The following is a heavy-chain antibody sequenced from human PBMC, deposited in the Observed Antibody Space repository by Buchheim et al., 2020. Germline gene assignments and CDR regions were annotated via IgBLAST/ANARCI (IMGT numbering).Heavy chain of an antibody. CDR2: IYSDGTNT. V-gene: IGHV3-74*01. Sequence: EVQLVESGGGLVQPGGSLRLSCAASGFIFSNYWMHWVRQAPGKGLVWVSLIYSDGTNTNYADSVKCRITISRDNAKSTLYLQMNSLRAEDTAVYYCARGGGSGKLDYWGQG. CDR3: ARGGGSGKLDY. J-gene: IGHJ4*02. D-gene: IGHD5-24*01. CDR1: GFIFSNYW.